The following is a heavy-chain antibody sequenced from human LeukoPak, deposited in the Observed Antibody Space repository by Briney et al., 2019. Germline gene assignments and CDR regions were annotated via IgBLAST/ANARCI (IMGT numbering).Heavy chain of an antibody. CDR2: IYVTGT. V-gene: IGHV4-59*08. CDR1: GGSSGTYD. J-gene: IGHJ6*03. D-gene: IGHD3-16*02. Sequence: PSETLSRTWTVSGGSSGTYDWSWVRHSPGTGLEWIGYIYVTGTRYNPYLQSRVTISVDRSRNQFFLKMTSVTAADTAVYYCARHIGGGIEDMDVWGRGTKVTVSS. CDR3: ARHIGGGIEDMDV.